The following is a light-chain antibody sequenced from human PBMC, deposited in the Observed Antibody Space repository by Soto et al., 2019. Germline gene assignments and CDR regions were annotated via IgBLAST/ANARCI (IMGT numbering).Light chain of an antibody. CDR1: QSVDSF. J-gene: IGKJ1*01. V-gene: IGKV3-11*01. Sequence: EIVLTQSPASLSLSPGERATLSCRASQSVDSFLAWYQQKPGQAPRLLIYDASNRATGIPARFSGSGSGTDFTLTISSLEPEDFAVYYCQQRSNWTWTFGQGTKVDIK. CDR3: QQRSNWTWT. CDR2: DAS.